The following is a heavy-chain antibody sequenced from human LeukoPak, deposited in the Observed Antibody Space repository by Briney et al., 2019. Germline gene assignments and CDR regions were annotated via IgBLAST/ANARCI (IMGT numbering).Heavy chain of an antibody. J-gene: IGHJ5*01. V-gene: IGHV3-23*01. CDR3: ARGSHGEHDS. CDR2: ISGSGGRT. CDR1: GFTFSIYA. D-gene: IGHD4-17*01. Sequence: GGSLRLSCAASGFTFSIYAMSWVRQAPGKGLEWVSGISGSGGRTYYADSVKGRFTISRDNSKNTLYLQMNSLRAEDTAVYYCARGSHGEHDSWGQGTLVTVSS.